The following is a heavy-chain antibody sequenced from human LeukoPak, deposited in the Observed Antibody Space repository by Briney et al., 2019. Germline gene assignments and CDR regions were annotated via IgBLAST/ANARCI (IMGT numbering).Heavy chain of an antibody. D-gene: IGHD4-17*01. V-gene: IGHV3-9*01. CDR2: ISRNRASL. CDR3: AKDETTWVTTPNY. CDR1: GFNFDDYA. J-gene: IGHJ4*02. Sequence: GGSLRLSCAASGFNFDDYAMRWVRHVPGKGRGWVSGISRNRASLGYADSVKGRFTISRDNAKNSLYLQMNSLRVEDTALYYCAKDETTWVTTPNYWGRGTLVTVSS.